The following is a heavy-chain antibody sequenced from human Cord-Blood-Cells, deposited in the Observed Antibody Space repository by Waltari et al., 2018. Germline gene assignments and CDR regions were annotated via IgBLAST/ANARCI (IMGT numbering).Heavy chain of an antibody. CDR2: INHSGST. CDR3: ARGRDWLL. CDR1: GGSFSGYY. D-gene: IGHD5-12*01. J-gene: IGHJ2*01. V-gene: IGHV4-34*01. Sequence: QVQLQQWGAGLLKPSETLSLTCAVYGGSFSGYYWSWIRQPPGKGLEWIGEINHSGSTNYNPSLKSRVTLSVDTSKNQFSLKLSSVTAADTAVYYCARGRDWLLWGRGTLVTVSS.